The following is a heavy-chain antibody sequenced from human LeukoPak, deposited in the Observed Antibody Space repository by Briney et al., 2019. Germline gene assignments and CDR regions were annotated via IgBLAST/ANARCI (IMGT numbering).Heavy chain of an antibody. Sequence: PGGSLRLSCAASGFTFSSYNMTWVRQAPGKGLEWVSSITSSSNYIYYADSVKGRFTISRDNAKNSLSLQMNSLRAEDTTVYYCARDCWDYGSGSYCGIDYWGQGTLVTVSS. CDR1: GFTFSSYN. D-gene: IGHD3-10*01. J-gene: IGHJ4*02. V-gene: IGHV3-21*03. CDR3: ARDCWDYGSGSYCGIDY. CDR2: ITSSSNYI.